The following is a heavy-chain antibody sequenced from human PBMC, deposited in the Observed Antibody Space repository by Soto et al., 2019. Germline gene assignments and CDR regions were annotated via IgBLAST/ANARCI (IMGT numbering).Heavy chain of an antibody. CDR1: GFTFSSYT. V-gene: IGHV3-23*01. Sequence: PGGSLRLSCAASGFTFSSYTMSWVRQAPGKGLEWISAVSGSGGGTYYADSVKGRFTISRDNSKDTLYLQMNNLRAEDTAVYYCARDEQQLVLGYWGQGTLVTVSS. CDR3: ARDEQQLVLGY. CDR2: VSGSGGGT. J-gene: IGHJ4*02. D-gene: IGHD6-13*01.